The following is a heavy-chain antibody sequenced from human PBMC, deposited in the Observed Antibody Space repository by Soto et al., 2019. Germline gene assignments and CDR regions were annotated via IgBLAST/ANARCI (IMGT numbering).Heavy chain of an antibody. D-gene: IGHD3-22*01. Sequence: GGSLRLSCAASGFTFSSYGMHWVRQAPGKGLEWVAVISYDGSNKYYADSVKGRFTISRDNSKNTLYLQMSSLRAEDTAVYYCAKPMIVVVAFDSWGQGTMVTVSS. CDR3: AKPMIVVVAFDS. CDR2: ISYDGSNK. J-gene: IGHJ3*02. V-gene: IGHV3-30*18. CDR1: GFTFSSYG.